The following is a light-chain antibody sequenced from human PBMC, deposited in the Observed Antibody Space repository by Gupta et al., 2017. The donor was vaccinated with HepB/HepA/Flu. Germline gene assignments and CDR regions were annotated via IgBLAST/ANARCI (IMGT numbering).Light chain of an antibody. CDR3: QSADNSGYNLV. CDR1: TLPKQF. V-gene: IGLV3-25*03. CDR2: KDS. Sequence: SYELTQPPSVSVSPGQTARIICSGDTLPKQFAYWYQQKAGQAPVLVIHKDSKRPSGIPERFSGSSSGTTVTLTISGVQAEDEADDYCQSADNSGYNLVFGGGTKLTVL. J-gene: IGLJ3*02.